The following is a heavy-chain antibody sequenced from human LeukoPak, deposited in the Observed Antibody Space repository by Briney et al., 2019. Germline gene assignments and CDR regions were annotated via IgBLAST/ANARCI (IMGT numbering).Heavy chain of an antibody. V-gene: IGHV3-33*08. CDR2: IWYDGSNK. Sequence: GGSLRLSCAASNFTFNTYYMSWVRQAPGKGLEWVAVIWYDGSNKYYADSVKGRFTISRDNSKNTLYLQMNSLRAEDTAVYYCARASRGCSGGSCSFDYWGQGTLVTVSS. J-gene: IGHJ4*02. CDR3: ARASRGCSGGSCSFDY. D-gene: IGHD2-15*01. CDR1: NFTFNTYY.